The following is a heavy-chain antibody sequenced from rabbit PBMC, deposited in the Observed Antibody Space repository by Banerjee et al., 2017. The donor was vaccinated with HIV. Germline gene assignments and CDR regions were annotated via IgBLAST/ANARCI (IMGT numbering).Heavy chain of an antibody. Sequence: QEQLEESGGGLVQPEGSLTLTCTASGFSFSNKYVMCWVRQAPGKGLEWIACIYAGSSGSTDYATWAKGRFTISKASWTTVTLQMTSLIAADTATYFCARDLAGVIGWNFNLWGPGTLVTVS. CDR2: IYAGSSGST. D-gene: IGHD4-1*01. CDR3: ARDLAGVIGWNFNL. CDR1: GFSFSNKYV. V-gene: IGHV1S45*01. J-gene: IGHJ4*01.